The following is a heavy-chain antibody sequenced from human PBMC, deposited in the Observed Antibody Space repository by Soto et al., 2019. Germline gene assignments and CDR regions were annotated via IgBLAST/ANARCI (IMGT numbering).Heavy chain of an antibody. D-gene: IGHD4-4*01. CDR1: GFTFTTYA. Sequence: GESLKISCAASGFTFTTYAMTWVRQAPGKGLEWVSTLSQSGDTPYYADSVKGRFTISRDNSKNTLYLQMNILRAEDTAVYYCAKLAPPSHSNYLENWGQGTLVTVSS. V-gene: IGHV3-23*01. J-gene: IGHJ4*02. CDR3: AKLAPPSHSNYLEN. CDR2: LSQSGDTP.